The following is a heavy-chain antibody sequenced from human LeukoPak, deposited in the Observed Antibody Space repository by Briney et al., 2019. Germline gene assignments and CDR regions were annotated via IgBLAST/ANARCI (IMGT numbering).Heavy chain of an antibody. CDR3: ARASSGWLGYFDY. CDR1: GFTVSSNY. Sequence: PGGSLRLSCAASGFTVSSNYMSWVRQAPGKGLEWVSVIYSGGGTYYADSVKGRFTISRDNSKNTLYLQMNSLRAEDTAVYYCARASSGWLGYFDYWGQGTLVTVSS. V-gene: IGHV3-53*01. CDR2: IYSGGGT. J-gene: IGHJ4*02. D-gene: IGHD6-19*01.